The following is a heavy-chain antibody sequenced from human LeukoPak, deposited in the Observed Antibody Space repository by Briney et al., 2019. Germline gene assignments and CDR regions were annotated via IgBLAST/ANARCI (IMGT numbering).Heavy chain of an antibody. D-gene: IGHD1-26*01. CDR3: ARVLVASGTYDAFDI. V-gene: IGHV3-21*01. CDR2: ISSSSSYI. CDR1: GFTFSSYS. Sequence: PGGSLRLSCAASGFTFSSYSMNWVRQAPGKGLEWVSSISSSSSYIYYADSVKGRFTISRDNSKNTLYLQMNSLRVEDTAVYYCARVLVASGTYDAFDIWGQGTMVTASS. J-gene: IGHJ3*02.